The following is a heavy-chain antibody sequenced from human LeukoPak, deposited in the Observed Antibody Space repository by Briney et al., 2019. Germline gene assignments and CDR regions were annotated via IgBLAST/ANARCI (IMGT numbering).Heavy chain of an antibody. V-gene: IGHV3-23*01. CDR3: AKSYNYGSGSYYNHFDS. J-gene: IGHJ4*02. Sequence: AGGSLRLSCAASGFTFSSYAMSWVRQAPGKGLEWVSTVPGSGDSTYYADSVKGRFTLSRDNSKNTLSLQMNSLRAEDTALYHCAKSYNYGSGSYYNHFDSWGQGTLVTVSS. CDR1: GFTFSSYA. D-gene: IGHD3-10*01. CDR2: VPGSGDST.